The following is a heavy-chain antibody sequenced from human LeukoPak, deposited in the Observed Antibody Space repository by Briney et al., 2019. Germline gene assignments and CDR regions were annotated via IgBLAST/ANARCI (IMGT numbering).Heavy chain of an antibody. CDR3: ARASRVRGVPLDY. D-gene: IGHD3-10*01. J-gene: IGHJ4*02. Sequence: SETLSLTCTVSGGSFSSGSYYWSWLRQPPGTGLEGVGYIYYSGSTNYNPSLKSRVTISVDTSKNQFSLKLSSVTAADTAVYYCARASRVRGVPLDYWGQGTLVTVSS. V-gene: IGHV4-61*01. CDR2: IYYSGST. CDR1: GGSFSSGSYY.